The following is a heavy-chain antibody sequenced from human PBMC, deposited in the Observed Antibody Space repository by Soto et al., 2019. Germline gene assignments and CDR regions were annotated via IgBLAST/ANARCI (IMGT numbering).Heavy chain of an antibody. J-gene: IGHJ5*02. CDR2: IYYSGST. CDR1: GGSISSSSYY. Sequence: PSETLSLTCTVSGGSISSSSYYWGWIRQPPGKGLEWIGSIYYSGSTYYNPSLKSRVTISVDTSKNQFSLKLSSVTAADTAVYYCASSITIFGVVIIEWFDPWGQGTLVTVSS. D-gene: IGHD3-3*01. CDR3: ASSITIFGVVIIEWFDP. V-gene: IGHV4-39*01.